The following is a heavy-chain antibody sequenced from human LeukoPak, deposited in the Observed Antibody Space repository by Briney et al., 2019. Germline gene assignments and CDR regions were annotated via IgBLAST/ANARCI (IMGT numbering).Heavy chain of an antibody. D-gene: IGHD6-19*01. Sequence: SQTLSLTCTVSGGSISSGSYYWSWIRQPAGKGLEWIGRIYTSGSTNYNPSLKSRVTISVDTSKNQFSLKLSSVTAADTAVYYCARRPVAGTWWFDPWGQGTLVTVSS. J-gene: IGHJ5*02. CDR3: ARRPVAGTWWFDP. CDR2: IYTSGST. CDR1: GGSISSGSYY. V-gene: IGHV4-61*02.